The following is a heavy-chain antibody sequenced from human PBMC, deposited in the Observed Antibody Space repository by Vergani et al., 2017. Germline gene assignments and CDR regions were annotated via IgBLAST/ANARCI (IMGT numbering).Heavy chain of an antibody. J-gene: IGHJ6*03. D-gene: IGHD3-3*01. CDR3: ASSITIFGVVIRMDV. Sequence: QVQLVQSGAEVKKPGASVKVSCKASGYTFTSYGISWVRQAPGQGLEWMGGIIPIFGTANYAQKFQGRVTITADESTSTAYMELSSLRSEDTAVYYCASSITIFGVVIRMDVWGKGTTVTVSS. CDR2: IIPIFGTA. V-gene: IGHV1-69*13. CDR1: GYTFTSYG.